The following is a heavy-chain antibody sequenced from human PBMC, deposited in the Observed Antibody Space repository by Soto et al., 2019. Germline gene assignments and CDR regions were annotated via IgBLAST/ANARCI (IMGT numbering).Heavy chain of an antibody. CDR3: ARGIYSSSYLDI. D-gene: IGHD6-13*01. Sequence: QVQLQESGPGLVKPSETLSLTCTVSGGSISSYYWSWIRQPPGKGLEWIGYLYYSGSTNYNPSLKRRXXMXVVXSKNQFPLKLSSVTAADTAVYYCARGIYSSSYLDIWGQGSMVTVSS. CDR1: GGSISSYY. V-gene: IGHV4-59*01. CDR2: LYYSGST. J-gene: IGHJ3*02.